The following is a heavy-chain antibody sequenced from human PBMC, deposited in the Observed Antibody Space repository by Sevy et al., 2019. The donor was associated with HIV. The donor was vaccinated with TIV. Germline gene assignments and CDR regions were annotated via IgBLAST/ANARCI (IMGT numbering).Heavy chain of an antibody. CDR1: GYTFTTYD. J-gene: IGHJ6*02. D-gene: IGHD6-13*01. CDR3: ARVYAASGGRNGMDV. Sequence: ASVKVSCKASGYTFTTYDITWVRQATGQGLEWMGWMTPNSGNTGYAQKFQGRVTMTRNTSISTAYMDLSSLRSEDTAVYYCARVYAASGGRNGMDVWGQGTTVTVSS. V-gene: IGHV1-8*01. CDR2: MTPNSGNT.